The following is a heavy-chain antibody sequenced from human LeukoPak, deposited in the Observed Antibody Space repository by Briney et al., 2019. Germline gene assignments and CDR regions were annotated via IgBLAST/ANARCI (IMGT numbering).Heavy chain of an antibody. CDR1: GGSISSSSYY. J-gene: IGHJ5*02. CDR2: IYYSGST. Sequence: SETLSLTCTVSGGSISSSSYYWGWIRQPPGKGLEWIGSIYYSGSTYYNPSLKSRVTISVDTSKNQFSPKLSSVTAADTAVYYCARDTYNWNDVAENWFDPWGQGTLVTVST. D-gene: IGHD1-1*01. CDR3: ARDTYNWNDVAENWFDP. V-gene: IGHV4-39*07.